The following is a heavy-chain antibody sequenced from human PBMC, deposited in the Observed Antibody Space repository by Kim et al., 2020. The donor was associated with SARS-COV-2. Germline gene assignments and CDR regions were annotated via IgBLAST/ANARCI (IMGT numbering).Heavy chain of an antibody. CDR1: GYTLTDYY. J-gene: IGHJ5*02. CDR3: ARDRNWWFDP. V-gene: IGHV1-2*02. CDR2: INPQSGAT. Sequence: ASVKVSCKSSGYTLTDYYVVWVRQAPGQGLEWMGWINPQSGATNYAHRFKGRVAMTRDTSINTVYMEFNRLRSDDTAIYYCARDRNWWFDPWGQGTLVTV.